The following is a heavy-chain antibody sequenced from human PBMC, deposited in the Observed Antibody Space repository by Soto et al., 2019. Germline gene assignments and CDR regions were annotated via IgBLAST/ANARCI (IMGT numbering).Heavy chain of an antibody. Sequence: QVQLQESGPGLVKPSQTLSLTCTVSGGSISSGGYYWSWIRQHPGKGLEWIGYIYYSGSTYYNPSLNSRVTISVDTSKNQFSLKLSSVTAADTAVYYCARDFPDYGDYVTIWGQGTLVTVSS. CDR1: GGSISSGGYY. CDR2: IYYSGST. J-gene: IGHJ4*02. D-gene: IGHD4-17*01. CDR3: ARDFPDYGDYVTI. V-gene: IGHV4-31*03.